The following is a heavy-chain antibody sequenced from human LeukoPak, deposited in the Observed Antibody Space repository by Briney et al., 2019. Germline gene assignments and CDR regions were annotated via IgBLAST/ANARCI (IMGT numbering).Heavy chain of an antibody. Sequence: ASVTVSCKASGYTFTGYYMHWVRQAPGQGLEWMGWINPNSGGTNYAQKFQGRVTMTRDTSISTAYMELSRLRSDDTAVYYCTSGGFDSSGYYYLDYWGQGTLVTVSS. J-gene: IGHJ4*02. CDR1: GYTFTGYY. D-gene: IGHD3-22*01. V-gene: IGHV1-2*02. CDR2: INPNSGGT. CDR3: TSGGFDSSGYYYLDY.